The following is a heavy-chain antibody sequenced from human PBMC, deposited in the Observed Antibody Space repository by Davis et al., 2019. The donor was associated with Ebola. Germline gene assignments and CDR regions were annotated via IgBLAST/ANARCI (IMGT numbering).Heavy chain of an antibody. D-gene: IGHD3-9*01. V-gene: IGHV3-66*01. J-gene: IGHJ6*02. CDR3: ARDDRTYYDILTGSYGMDV. CDR1: GFTVSSNY. Sequence: PGGSLRLSCAASGFTVSSNYMSWVRQAPGKGLEWVSVIYSGGSTYYADSVKGRFTISRDNAKNSLYLQMNSLRAEDTAVYYCARDDRTYYDILTGSYGMDVWGQGTTVTVSS. CDR2: IYSGGST.